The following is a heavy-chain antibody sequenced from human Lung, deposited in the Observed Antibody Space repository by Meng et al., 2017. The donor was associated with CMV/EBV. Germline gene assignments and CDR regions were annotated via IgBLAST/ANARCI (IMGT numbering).Heavy chain of an antibody. D-gene: IGHD6-13*01. J-gene: IGHJ5*02. V-gene: IGHV2-70D*14. Sequence: GXXLVXPTQTLTLTCTFSGFSLSTSGMRVSWIRQPPGKALEWLARIDWDDDKFYSTSLKTRLTISKDTSKNQVVLTMTNMDPVDTATYYCARDAAGYSIFDPWGQGXLVTFSS. CDR2: IDWDDDK. CDR1: GFSLSTSGMR. CDR3: ARDAAGYSIFDP.